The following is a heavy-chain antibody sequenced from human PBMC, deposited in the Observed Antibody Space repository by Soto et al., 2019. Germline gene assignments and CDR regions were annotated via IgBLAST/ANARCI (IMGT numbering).Heavy chain of an antibody. CDR3: AKVRGSSQDGFVGGMDV. V-gene: IGHV3-23*01. D-gene: IGHD6-13*01. J-gene: IGHJ6*02. CDR2: ISGSGGST. Sequence: EVQLLESGGGLVQPGGSLRLSCAASGFTFSSYAMSWVRQAPGKGLECVSAISGSGGSTYYADSVKGRFTISRDNSKNTLYLQMNSLRAEDTGVYYCAKVRGSSQDGFVGGMDVWGQGSTVNVSS. CDR1: GFTFSSYA.